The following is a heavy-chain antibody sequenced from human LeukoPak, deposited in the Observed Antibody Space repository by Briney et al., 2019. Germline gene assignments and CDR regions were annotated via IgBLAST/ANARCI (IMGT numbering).Heavy chain of an antibody. CDR1: GFTFSSYW. CDR2: MKQDGSEK. J-gene: IGHJ6*02. D-gene: IGHD4-11*01. Sequence: GGSLRLSCAASGFTFSSYWMSWVRQAPGKGLEWVANMKQDGSEKYYADSVKGRFTLSRDNSKNTLYLQMNSLRAEDTAVYSCARGPYSKNGYNGMDVWGQGTTVTVSS. CDR3: ARGPYSKNGYNGMDV. V-gene: IGHV3-7*05.